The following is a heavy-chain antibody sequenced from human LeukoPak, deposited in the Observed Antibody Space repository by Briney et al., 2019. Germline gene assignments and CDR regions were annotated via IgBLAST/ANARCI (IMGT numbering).Heavy chain of an antibody. CDR3: ARGLYSSSWYSVPYYYYYYMDV. J-gene: IGHJ6*03. CDR1: GGSISSSSYY. Sequence: PSETLSLTCTVSGGSISSSSYYWGWIRQPPGKGLEWIGSIYYSGSTYYNPSLKSRVTISVDTSKNQFSLKLSSVTAADTAVYYCARGLYSSSWYSVPYYYYYYMDVWGKGTTVTVSS. D-gene: IGHD6-13*01. V-gene: IGHV4-39*07. CDR2: IYYSGST.